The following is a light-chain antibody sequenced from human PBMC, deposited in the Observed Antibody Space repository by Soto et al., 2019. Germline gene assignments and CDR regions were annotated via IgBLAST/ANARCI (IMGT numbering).Light chain of an antibody. CDR1: SSDVGGYNY. J-gene: IGLJ2*01. V-gene: IGLV2-14*01. Sequence: QSVLTQPASLSGFPGQSITISCTGTSSDVGGYNYVSWYQQHPGKAPKLMIYDVSNRPSGVSNRFSGSKSGNTASLTISGLQAEDEADYYCSSYTSSSTPVVFGGGTKVTVL. CDR3: SSYTSSSTPVV. CDR2: DVS.